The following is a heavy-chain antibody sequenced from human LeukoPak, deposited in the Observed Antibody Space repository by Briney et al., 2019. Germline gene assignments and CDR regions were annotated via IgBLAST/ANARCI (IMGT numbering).Heavy chain of an antibody. CDR3: ARDSTFLGMGY. CDR1: GFTFSSYW. J-gene: IGHJ4*02. V-gene: IGHV3-7*01. Sequence: GGSLRLSCAASGFTFSSYWMSWVRQAPGKGLEWVANIKQDGSEKYYMDYVKVRFTISRDNAKNSLYLQMNSLRVEDTAVYYCARDSTFLGMGYWGQGTLVTVSS. D-gene: IGHD7-27*01. CDR2: IKQDGSEK.